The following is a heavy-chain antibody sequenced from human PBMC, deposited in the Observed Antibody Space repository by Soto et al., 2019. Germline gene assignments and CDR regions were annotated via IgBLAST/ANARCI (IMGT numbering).Heavy chain of an antibody. CDR2: INPNSGGT. V-gene: IGHV1-2*04. CDR3: ARDRLRYCSSTSCHTQQYNWFDP. Sequence: ASVKVSCKASGYTFTGYYMHWVRQAPGQGLEWMGWINPNSGGTNYAQKFQGWATMTRDTSISTAYMELSRLRSDDTAVYYCARDRLRYCSSTSCHTQQYNWFDPWGQGTLVTVSS. D-gene: IGHD2-2*02. CDR1: GYTFTGYY. J-gene: IGHJ5*02.